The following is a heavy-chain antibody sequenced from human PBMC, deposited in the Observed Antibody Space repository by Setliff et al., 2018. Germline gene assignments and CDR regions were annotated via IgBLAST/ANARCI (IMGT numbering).Heavy chain of an antibody. J-gene: IGHJ5*02. CDR1: GYSFTNYW. D-gene: IGHD2-2*01. Sequence: GESLKISCEGSGYSFTNYWIAWVRQMPGKGLECMGIIYPGDSDIRYSPSFQGQVTFSVDKSINTAYLQWSSLKASDTAMYYCARHGEILENCHSNSCSRGSWFDPWSRGTLVTVSS. CDR3: ARHGEILENCHSNSCSRGSWFDP. CDR2: IYPGDSDI. V-gene: IGHV5-51*01.